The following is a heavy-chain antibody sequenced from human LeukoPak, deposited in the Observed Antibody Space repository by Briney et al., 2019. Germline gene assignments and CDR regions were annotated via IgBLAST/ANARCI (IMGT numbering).Heavy chain of an antibody. CDR2: ISSSGSTI. Sequence: GGSLRLSCAASGFTFSNYAMSWVRQAPGKGLEWVSYISSSGSTIYYADSVKGRFTISRDNAKNSLYLQMNSLRAEDTAVYYCARDQSWYYGSGSSIWGQGTMVTVSS. CDR1: GFTFSNYA. D-gene: IGHD3-10*01. V-gene: IGHV3-11*01. CDR3: ARDQSWYYGSGSSI. J-gene: IGHJ3*02.